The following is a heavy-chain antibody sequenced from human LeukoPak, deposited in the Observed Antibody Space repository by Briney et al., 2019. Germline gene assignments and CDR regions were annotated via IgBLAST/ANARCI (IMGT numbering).Heavy chain of an antibody. CDR3: ARDLAGQPVGGDDY. CDR1: GYTFTSYG. D-gene: IGHD6-19*01. J-gene: IGHJ4*02. V-gene: IGHV1-18*01. Sequence: GASVKVSCKASGYTFTSYGISWVRQAPGQGLEWMGWISAYNGNTNYAQKLQGRVTMTTDTSASTAYMELRSLRSDDTAVYYCARDLAGQPVGGDDYWGQGTLVTVSS. CDR2: ISAYNGNT.